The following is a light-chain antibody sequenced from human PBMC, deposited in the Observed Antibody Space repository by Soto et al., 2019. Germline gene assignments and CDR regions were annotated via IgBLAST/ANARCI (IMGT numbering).Light chain of an antibody. CDR3: QQYNNWLPIT. CDR2: DAS. CDR1: PSVSGD. Sequence: EIVMTQSPATLSVSPGERATLSCRASPSVSGDLAWYQQRPGQAPRLLIYDASTRATGVPARFSGSGSGTEFTLTISSLQSEDFAVYYCQQYNNWLPITFGQGTRLEIK. V-gene: IGKV3D-15*01. J-gene: IGKJ5*01.